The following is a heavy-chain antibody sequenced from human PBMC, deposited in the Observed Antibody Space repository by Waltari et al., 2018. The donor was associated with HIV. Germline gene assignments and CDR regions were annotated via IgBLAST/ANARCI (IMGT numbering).Heavy chain of an antibody. D-gene: IGHD3-10*01. Sequence: EVQLVESGGGLVKPGGSLRLSCAASGFTFGLYSMNWVRQAPGKGLEWISSISTTSTYKSYSDSVKGRFTISRDNATNSLVLQMNSLRAEDTALYYCARHSPEELLFDLWGRGTLVTVSS. CDR3: ARHSPEELLFDL. CDR1: GFTFGLYS. V-gene: IGHV3-21*02. CDR2: ISTTSTYK. J-gene: IGHJ2*01.